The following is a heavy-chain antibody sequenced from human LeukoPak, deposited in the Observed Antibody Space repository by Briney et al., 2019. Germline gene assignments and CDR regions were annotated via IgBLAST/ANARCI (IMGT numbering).Heavy chain of an antibody. D-gene: IGHD2-2*01. CDR3: ARGVRYCSSTSCPYYYYYYMDV. J-gene: IGHJ6*03. Sequence: KPSETLSPTCTVSGGSISSYYWSWIRQPPGKGLEWIGYIYYSGSTNYNPSLKSRVTISVDTSKNQFSLKLSSVTAADTAVYYCARGVRYCSSTSCPYYYYYYMDVWGKGTTVTVSS. V-gene: IGHV4-59*01. CDR1: GGSISSYY. CDR2: IYYSGST.